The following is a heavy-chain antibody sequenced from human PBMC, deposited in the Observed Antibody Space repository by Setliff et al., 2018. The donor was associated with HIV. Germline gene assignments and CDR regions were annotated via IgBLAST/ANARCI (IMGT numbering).Heavy chain of an antibody. CDR1: SGSISSYY. V-gene: IGHV4-59*01. CDR3: ARDRYYYDSSGYSGAFDI. J-gene: IGHJ3*02. D-gene: IGHD3-22*01. Sequence: PSETLSLTCTVSSGSISSYYWTWIRQPPGKGLEWIGYIYYSGSTNYNSSLKSRVTISVDTSKNQFSLKLSSVTAADTAVYYCARDRYYYDSSGYSGAFDIWGQGTMVTVSS. CDR2: IYYSGST.